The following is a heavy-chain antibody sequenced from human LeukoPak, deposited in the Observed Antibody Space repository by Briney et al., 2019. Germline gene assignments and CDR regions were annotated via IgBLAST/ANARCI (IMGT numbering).Heavy chain of an antibody. V-gene: IGHV4-61*01. D-gene: IGHD6-19*01. CDR2: IYYSGST. J-gene: IGHJ4*02. Sequence: SETLSLTCTVSGGSVSSGSYYWSWIRQPPGKGLEWIGYIYYSGSTNYNPSLKSRVTISVDTSKNQFSLKLSSVTAADTAVYYCARGEGVPAAQEWGIAVAGTAGNFDYWGQGTLVTVSS. CDR3: ARGEGVPAAQEWGIAVAGTAGNFDY. CDR1: GGSVSSGSYY.